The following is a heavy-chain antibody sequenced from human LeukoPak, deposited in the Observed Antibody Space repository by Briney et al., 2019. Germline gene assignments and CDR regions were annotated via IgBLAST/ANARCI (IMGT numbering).Heavy chain of an antibody. D-gene: IGHD6-13*01. CDR1: GGSISSSSYY. CDR2: IYYSGST. CDR3: AREIAAAASFVGS. Sequence: SETLSLTCTVSGGSISSSSYYWGWIRQPPGKGLEWIGSIYYSGSTYYNPSLKSRVTISVDTSKNQFSLKLSSVTAADTAVYYCAREIAAAASFVGSWGQGTLVTVSS. V-gene: IGHV4-39*07. J-gene: IGHJ5*02.